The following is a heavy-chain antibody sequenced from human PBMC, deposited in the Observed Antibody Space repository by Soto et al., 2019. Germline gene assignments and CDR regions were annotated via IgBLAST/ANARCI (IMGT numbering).Heavy chain of an antibody. CDR2: ISSNGGTT. D-gene: IGHD1-7*01. J-gene: IGHJ4*02. CDR1: GFTFSSYD. V-gene: IGHV3-64*01. CDR3: VRRVSGNYYY. Sequence: EVQLAESGGGMVQPGGSLRLSCVASGFTFSSYDMHWVRQAPGKGLEYVSSISSNGGTTYYGNSVKGRFTISRDNSKNTLYLQMVSLRAEDMAVYYCVRRVSGNYYYWGQGTMVTVSS.